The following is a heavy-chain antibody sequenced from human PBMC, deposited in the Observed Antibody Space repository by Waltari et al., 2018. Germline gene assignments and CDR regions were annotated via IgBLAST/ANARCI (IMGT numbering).Heavy chain of an antibody. CDR2: INAGNGNT. CDR3: ARDRSPGKDYYGMDV. D-gene: IGHD3-10*01. V-gene: IGHV1-3*01. CDR1: GYTFTSYA. J-gene: IGHJ6*02. Sequence: QVQLVQSGAEVKKPGASVTVSCKASGYTFTSYAMHWVRQAPGQRLEWMGWINAGNGNTKYSQKFQGRVTITRDTSASTAYMELSSLRSEDTAVYYCARDRSPGKDYYGMDVWGQGTTVTVSS.